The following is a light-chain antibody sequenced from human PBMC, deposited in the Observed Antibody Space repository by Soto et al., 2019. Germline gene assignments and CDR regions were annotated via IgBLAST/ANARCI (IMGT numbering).Light chain of an antibody. CDR2: KVT. CDR3: ASSTSDSLYV. Sequence: QSVVTQPASVFGSPGQSITISCTGTSSDVGGNKYVSWYQQYPGKVPKLLINKVTNRPSGVSYRFSGSKSGNTASLTISALLAEDEADYFCASSTSDSLYVFGTGTKVTVL. V-gene: IGLV2-14*01. J-gene: IGLJ1*01. CDR1: SSDVGGNKY.